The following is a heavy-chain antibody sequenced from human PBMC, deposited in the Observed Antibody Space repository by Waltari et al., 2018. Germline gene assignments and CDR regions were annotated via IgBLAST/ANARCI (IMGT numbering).Heavy chain of an antibody. V-gene: IGHV4-59*01. Sequence: QVQLQESGPGLVKPSETLSLTCTVSGGSISSYCWSWIRQPPGKGLEWIGYIYYSGSTNYNPSLKSRVTISVDTSKNQFSLKLSSVTAADTAVYYCARWEVGAFDYWGQGTLVTVSS. D-gene: IGHD1-26*01. CDR3: ARWEVGAFDY. CDR2: IYYSGST. J-gene: IGHJ4*02. CDR1: GGSISSYC.